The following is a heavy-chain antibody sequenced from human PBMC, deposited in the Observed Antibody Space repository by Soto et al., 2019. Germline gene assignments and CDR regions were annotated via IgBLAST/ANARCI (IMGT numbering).Heavy chain of an antibody. V-gene: IGHV4-30-2*06. J-gene: IGHJ6*02. D-gene: IGHD3-16*01. CDR1: GGSISSGGYS. CDR3: DRDPQGPSPRWVL. Sequence: SETLSLTCTVSGGSISSGGYSWSWIRQSPEKGLEWLGCIYPTGSTYYHPSLKSRVTISIDTSRNQFSLNLTSVTAADTAVYYCDRDPQGPSPRWVLWGQGTTVTISS. CDR2: IYPTGST.